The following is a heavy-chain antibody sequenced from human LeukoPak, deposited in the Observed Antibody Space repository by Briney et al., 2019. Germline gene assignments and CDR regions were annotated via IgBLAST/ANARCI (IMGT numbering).Heavy chain of an antibody. Sequence: KASETLSLTCTVSGGSLSNYYWNWIRQPPGKGLEWIAYIYYSGSTNYNPSLKSRVTISLDTSKNQFSLKLSSVTTADTAVYYCARGETYYDILTALGSAYYFDYWGQGTLVTVSS. D-gene: IGHD3-9*01. CDR3: ARGETYYDILTALGSAYYFDY. J-gene: IGHJ4*02. V-gene: IGHV4-59*01. CDR2: IYYSGST. CDR1: GGSLSNYY.